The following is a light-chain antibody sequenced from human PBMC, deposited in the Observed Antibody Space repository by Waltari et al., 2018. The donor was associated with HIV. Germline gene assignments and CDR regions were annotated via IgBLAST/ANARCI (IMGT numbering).Light chain of an antibody. CDR1: QGVLYTSNNKHY. CDR2: WAT. V-gene: IGKV4-1*01. J-gene: IGKJ4*01. Sequence: DIVMTQSPESLAVTLGERASHNCKSSQGVLYTSNNKHYLAWYQQEGGHPPQLLIYWATTREFGAPDRFTGSGSRTNFTLTITNVQAEDVGIYFCQQYYKTPLTGGGGTKIGI. CDR3: QQYYKTPLT.